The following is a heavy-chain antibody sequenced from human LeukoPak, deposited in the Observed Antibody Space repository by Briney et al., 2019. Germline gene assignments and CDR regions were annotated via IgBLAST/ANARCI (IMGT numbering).Heavy chain of an antibody. D-gene: IGHD3-22*01. V-gene: IGHV4-59*01. CDR1: GGSISSYY. CDR3: ARGPARYYYDSLTYYMDV. Sequence: SETLSLTCTVSGGSISSYYWSWIRQPPGKGLEWIGYIYYSGSTNYNPSLKSRVTISVDTSKNQFSLKLSSVTAADTAVYYCARGPARYYYDSLTYYMDVWGKGTTVTVSS. J-gene: IGHJ6*03. CDR2: IYYSGST.